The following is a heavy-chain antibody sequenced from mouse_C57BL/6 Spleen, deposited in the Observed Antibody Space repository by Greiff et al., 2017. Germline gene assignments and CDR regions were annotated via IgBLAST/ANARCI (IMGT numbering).Heavy chain of an antibody. J-gene: IGHJ2*01. Sequence: QVQLQQSGPELVKPGASVKISCKASGYAFSSSWMNWVKQRPGKGLEWIGRIYPGDGDTNYNGKFKGKATLTADKSSSTAYMQLSSLTSEDSAVYFCARDGSSQYYCDYWGQGTTLTVSS. V-gene: IGHV1-82*01. CDR3: ARDGSSQYYCDY. CDR2: IYPGDGDT. CDR1: GYAFSSSW. D-gene: IGHD1-1*01.